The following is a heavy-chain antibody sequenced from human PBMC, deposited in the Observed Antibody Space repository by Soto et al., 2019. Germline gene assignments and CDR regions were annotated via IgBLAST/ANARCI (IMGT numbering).Heavy chain of an antibody. CDR1: GFTFSSYG. CDR2: IWYDGSNK. J-gene: IGHJ4*02. V-gene: IGHV3-33*01. CDR3: AREARISAAGTGDY. D-gene: IGHD6-13*01. Sequence: QVQLVESGGGVVQPGRSLRLSCAASGFTFSSYGMHWVRQAPGKGLEWVAVIWYDGSNKYYADSVKGRFTISRDNSKNTLDLQMNSLRAEDRAVYYGAREARISAAGTGDYWGQGTLVTVSS.